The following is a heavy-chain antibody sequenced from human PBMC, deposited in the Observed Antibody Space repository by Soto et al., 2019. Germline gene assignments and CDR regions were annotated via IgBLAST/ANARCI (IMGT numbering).Heavy chain of an antibody. V-gene: IGHV3-23*01. CDR3: AKPYDSSGYDYDAFDI. J-gene: IGHJ3*02. CDR1: GFTFSSYA. D-gene: IGHD3-22*01. CDR2: ISGSGGST. Sequence: GGSLRLSCAASGFTFSSYAMSWVRQAPGKGLEWVSAISGSGGSTYYGDSVKGRFTISRDNSKNTLYLQMNSLRAEDTAVYYCAKPYDSSGYDYDAFDIWGQGTMVTVSS.